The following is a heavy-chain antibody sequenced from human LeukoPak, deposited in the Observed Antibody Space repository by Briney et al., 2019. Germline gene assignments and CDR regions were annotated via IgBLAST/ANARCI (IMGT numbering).Heavy chain of an antibody. J-gene: IGHJ4*02. D-gene: IGHD1-26*01. V-gene: IGHV4-4*07. Sequence: SETLSVTCAVSSGSISSYYWSWIRQPAGKGLEWIGRIYTTGATHYNPSLNSRVTMSIDTSKNQFSLKLRSVTAADTAVYYCARDGYTASYYSLHFWGQGILVTVSS. CDR2: IYTTGAT. CDR1: SGSISSYY. CDR3: ARDGYTASYYSLHF.